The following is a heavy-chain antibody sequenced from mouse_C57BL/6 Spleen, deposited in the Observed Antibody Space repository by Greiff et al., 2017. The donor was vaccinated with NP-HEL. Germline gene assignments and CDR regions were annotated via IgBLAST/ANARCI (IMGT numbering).Heavy chain of an antibody. V-gene: IGHV1-69*01. Sequence: QVQLKQPGAELVMPGASVKLSCKASGYTFTSYWMHWVKQRPGQGLEWIGEIDPSDSYTNYNQKFKGKSTLTVDKSSSTAYMQLSSLTSEDSAVYYCAKNADYGSSYDYAMDYWGQGTSVTVSS. J-gene: IGHJ4*01. CDR2: IDPSDSYT. D-gene: IGHD1-1*01. CDR1: GYTFTSYW. CDR3: AKNADYGSSYDYAMDY.